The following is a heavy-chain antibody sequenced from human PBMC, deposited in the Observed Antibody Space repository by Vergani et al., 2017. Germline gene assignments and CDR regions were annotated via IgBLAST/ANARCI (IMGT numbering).Heavy chain of an antibody. J-gene: IGHJ6*02. CDR3: AKNPGISTTRHYYAMDV. CDR1: GFKFSDHD. Sequence: LEESGGGSVKPGGSLRLSCAASGFKFSDHDMSWIRQAPGKGLEWVSHISPGASTVSYTDSVTGRFTVSRDNDNNSLTLDMTTLRVEDTAVYYCAKNPGISTTRHYYAMDVWGQGTTVTVPS. V-gene: IGHV3-11*04. D-gene: IGHD1-1*01. CDR2: ISPGASTV.